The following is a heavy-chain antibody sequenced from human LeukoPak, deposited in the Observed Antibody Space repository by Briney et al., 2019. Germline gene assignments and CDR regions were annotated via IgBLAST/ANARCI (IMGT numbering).Heavy chain of an antibody. D-gene: IGHD6-19*01. V-gene: IGHV3-7*01. CDR1: GFAFRSFW. CDR3: ARDTVAGTDY. CDR2: INQDISEK. J-gene: IGHJ4*02. Sequence: PGGSLRLSCVASGFAFRSFWMTWVRQAPGKGLEWVANINQDISEKYYVDSVKGRFTISRDNAKNSLYLQMNSLRAEDTAVYYCARDTVAGTDYWGQGTLVTVSS.